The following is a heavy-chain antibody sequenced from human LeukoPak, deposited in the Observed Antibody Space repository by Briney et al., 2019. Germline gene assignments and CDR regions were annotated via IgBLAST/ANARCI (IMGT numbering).Heavy chain of an antibody. J-gene: IGHJ3*02. Sequence: GGSLRLSCAASGFTFSSYSMNWVRPAPGKGLEWVSSISSSSSYIYYADSVKGRFTISRDNTKNSLYLQMNSLRAEDTAVYYCAREPPGYCSSTSCRTGTDAFDIWGQGTMATVSS. CDR1: GFTFSSYS. CDR2: ISSSSSYI. V-gene: IGHV3-21*01. CDR3: AREPPGYCSSTSCRTGTDAFDI. D-gene: IGHD2-2*01.